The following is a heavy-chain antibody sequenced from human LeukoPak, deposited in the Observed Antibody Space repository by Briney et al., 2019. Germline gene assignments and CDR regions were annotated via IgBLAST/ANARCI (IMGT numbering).Heavy chain of an antibody. J-gene: IGHJ4*02. D-gene: IGHD6-19*01. CDR1: GGSISSYY. CDR2: IYYSGST. CDR3: ARLIAVAGTIDY. V-gene: IGHV4-59*08. Sequence: SETLSLTCTVSGGSISSYYWSWIRQPPGKGLEWIGYIYYSGSTNYNPSLKSRVTISVDTSKNQFSLKLSSVTAADTAAYYCARLIAVAGTIDYWGQGTLVTVSS.